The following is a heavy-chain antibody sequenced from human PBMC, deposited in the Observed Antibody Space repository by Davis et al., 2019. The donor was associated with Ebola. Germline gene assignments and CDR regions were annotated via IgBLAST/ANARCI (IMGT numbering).Heavy chain of an antibody. D-gene: IGHD3/OR15-3a*01. V-gene: IGHV3-15*01. J-gene: IGHJ4*02. Sequence: GESLKISCAASGFTFSSYWMSCVRQAPGKGLEWVGRIRSKTHGGTTEYAAPVRGRFTISRDDSRNTLFLQMNSLKTEDTAVYYCTTDLDWLLSVDYWGQGTLVTVSS. CDR2: IRSKTHGGTT. CDR1: GFTFSSYW. CDR3: TTDLDWLLSVDY.